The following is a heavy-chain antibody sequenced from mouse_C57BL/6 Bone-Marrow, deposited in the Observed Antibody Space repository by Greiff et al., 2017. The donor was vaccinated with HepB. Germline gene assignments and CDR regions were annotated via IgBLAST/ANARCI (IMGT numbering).Heavy chain of an antibody. CDR1: GYSFTGYY. D-gene: IGHD2-5*01. CDR3: ARYYSKDAMDY. Sequence: VQLQQSGPELVKPGASVKISCKASGYSFTGYYMNWVKQSPEKSLEWIGEINPSTGGTTYNQKFKAKATLTVDKSSSTAYMQLKSLTSADSAVYYCARYYSKDAMDYWGQGTSVTVSS. J-gene: IGHJ4*01. V-gene: IGHV1-42*01. CDR2: INPSTGGT.